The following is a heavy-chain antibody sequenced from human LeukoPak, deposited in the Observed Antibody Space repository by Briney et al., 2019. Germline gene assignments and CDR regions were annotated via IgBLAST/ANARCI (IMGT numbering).Heavy chain of an antibody. CDR2: ISGSRGDT. D-gene: IGHD2-21*01. CDR3: AKDRRFPDDVLDL. V-gene: IGHV3-23*01. Sequence: GGSLRLSCAASRLTFSDSYMSWVRQAPGKGLEWVSAISGSRGDTYYAASVQGRFTISRDNSRNTLYLQMNSLRAEDTALYYCAKDRRFPDDVLDLWGQGTLVTVSS. CDR1: RLTFSDSY. J-gene: IGHJ3*01.